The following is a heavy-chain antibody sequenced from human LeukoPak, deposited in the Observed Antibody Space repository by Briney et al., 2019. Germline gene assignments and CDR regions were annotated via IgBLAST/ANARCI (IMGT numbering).Heavy chain of an antibody. Sequence: GGSLRLSCTASGLTFNFYVMSWVRQAPGKGLEWVSAISGSGDTTYFADSVKGRFTISRDNSKNTLYLQMNSLRADDTAVYYCAKDRGSSHADYFDYWGQGTLVTVSS. V-gene: IGHV3-23*01. J-gene: IGHJ4*02. CDR1: GLTFNFYV. D-gene: IGHD1-26*01. CDR2: ISGSGDTT. CDR3: AKDRGSSHADYFDY.